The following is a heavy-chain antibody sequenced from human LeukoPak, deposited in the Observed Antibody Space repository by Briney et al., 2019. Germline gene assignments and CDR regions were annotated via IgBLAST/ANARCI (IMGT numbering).Heavy chain of an antibody. CDR1: GYTFTNYY. J-gene: IGHJ6*02. V-gene: IGHV1-46*01. D-gene: IGHD3-22*01. CDR3: ARDISRLGDSSGDYYYYYGMDV. Sequence: ASVKVSCKASGYTFTNYYIHWARQAPGRGLEWMGIINPSGGSTSYAQKFQGRVTMTRDTSTSTVYMELSSLRSEDTAVYYCARDISRLGDSSGDYYYYYGMDVWGQGTTVTVSS. CDR2: INPSGGST.